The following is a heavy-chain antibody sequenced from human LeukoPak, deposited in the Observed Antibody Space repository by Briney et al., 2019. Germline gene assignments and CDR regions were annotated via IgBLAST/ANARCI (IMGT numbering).Heavy chain of an antibody. CDR2: IYPRDGST. CDR1: GYTFTSNY. V-gene: IGHV1-46*01. J-gene: IGHJ4*02. CDR3: ARDQEGFDY. Sequence: ASVTVSCKASGYTFTSNYIHWVRQAPGEGLEWMGMIYPRDGSTSYAQKFQGRVTVTRDTSTSTVHMELSGLRSEDTAVYYCARDQEGFDYWGQGTLVTVSS.